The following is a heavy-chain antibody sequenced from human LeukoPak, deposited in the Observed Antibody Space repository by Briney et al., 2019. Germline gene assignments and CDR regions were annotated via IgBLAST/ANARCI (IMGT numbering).Heavy chain of an antibody. CDR2: INHSGST. CDR3: ARDLGYGYVDY. V-gene: IGHV4-34*01. D-gene: IGHD5-18*01. Sequence: PSETLSLTCAVYGGSFSGYYWSWIRQPPGKGLEWIGEINHSGSTNHNPSLKSRVTISVDTSKNQFSLKLSSVTAADTAVYYCARDLGYGYVDYWGQGTLVTVSS. J-gene: IGHJ4*02. CDR1: GGSFSGYY.